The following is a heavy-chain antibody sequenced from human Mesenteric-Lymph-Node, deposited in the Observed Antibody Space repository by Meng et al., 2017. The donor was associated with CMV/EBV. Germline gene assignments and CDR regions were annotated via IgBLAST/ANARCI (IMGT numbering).Heavy chain of an antibody. D-gene: IGHD3-10*01. Sequence: CAVDGGSFSGYYWSWIRQPPGKGLEWIGEINHSGSTNYNPSLKSRVTISVDTSKNQFSLKLSSVTAADTAVYYCTREREDSGTYFDYWGQGTLVTVSS. CDR2: INHSGST. CDR1: GGSFSGYY. J-gene: IGHJ4*02. CDR3: TREREDSGTYFDY. V-gene: IGHV4-34*01.